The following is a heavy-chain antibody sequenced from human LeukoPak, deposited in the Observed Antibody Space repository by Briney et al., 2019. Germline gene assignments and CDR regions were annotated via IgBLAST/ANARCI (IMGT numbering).Heavy chain of an antibody. D-gene: IGHD6-19*01. CDR3: ARDGAPYSSGWYSVDY. Sequence: PGGSLRLSCAASGFTFDVYGMSWVRQAPGKGLEWVSGINWNGGSTGYADSVKGRFTISRDTAKNSLYLQMNSLRAEDTALYYCARDGAPYSSGWYSVDYWGQGTLVTVSS. CDR2: INWNGGST. V-gene: IGHV3-20*04. CDR1: GFTFDVYG. J-gene: IGHJ4*02.